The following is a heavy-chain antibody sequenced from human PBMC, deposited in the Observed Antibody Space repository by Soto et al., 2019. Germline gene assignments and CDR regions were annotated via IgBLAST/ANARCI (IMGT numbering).Heavy chain of an antibody. CDR1: GFTFSSYW. D-gene: IGHD3-22*01. Sequence: GGSLRLSCAASGFTFSSYWMSWVRQAPGKGLEWVANIKQDGSEKYYVDSVKGRFTISRDNAKNSLYLQMNSLRAEDTAVYYCARVGASYYYDSSGHYLGHDAFDIWGQGTMVTVSS. CDR2: IKQDGSEK. CDR3: ARVGASYYYDSSGHYLGHDAFDI. V-gene: IGHV3-7*01. J-gene: IGHJ3*02.